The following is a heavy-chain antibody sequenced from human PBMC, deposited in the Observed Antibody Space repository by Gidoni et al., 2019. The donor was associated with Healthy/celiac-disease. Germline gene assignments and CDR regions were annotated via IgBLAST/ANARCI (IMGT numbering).Heavy chain of an antibody. D-gene: IGHD6-13*01. CDR1: GFTFSSYW. J-gene: IGHJ4*02. CDR3: ARDLYSSSWYYYFDY. Sequence: CAASGFTFSSYWMSWVRQAPGKGLEWEANIKQDGSEKYYVDSVKGRFTISRDNAKNSLYLQMNSLRAEDTAVYYCARDLYSSSWYYYFDYWGQGTLVTVSS. V-gene: IGHV3-7*04. CDR2: IKQDGSEK.